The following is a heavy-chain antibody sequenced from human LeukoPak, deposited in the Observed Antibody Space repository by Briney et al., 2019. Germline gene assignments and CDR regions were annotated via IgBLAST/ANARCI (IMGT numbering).Heavy chain of an antibody. Sequence: GGSLRLSCAASGFTFDDYAMHWVRQAPGKGLEWVSGISWNSGSIGYADSVKGRFTISRDNAKNSLYLQMNSLGAEDTALYYCAKDTTPLRLTNLDYWGQGTLVTVSS. CDR3: AKDTTPLRLTNLDY. CDR1: GFTFDDYA. CDR2: ISWNSGSI. D-gene: IGHD5-18*01. V-gene: IGHV3-9*01. J-gene: IGHJ4*02.